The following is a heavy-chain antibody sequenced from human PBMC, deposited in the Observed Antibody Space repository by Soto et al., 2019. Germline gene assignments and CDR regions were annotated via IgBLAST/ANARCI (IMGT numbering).Heavy chain of an antibody. V-gene: IGHV3-23*01. CDR3: ASLGVGDWANYYYYYGMDV. CDR1: GFTFSVYA. D-gene: IGHD2-21*02. Sequence: EVQLLESGGGFVQPGGSLRLSCAATGFTFSVYAMTWVRQAPGKGLERVSAVTANGGSTYSADSVKGRFTISRDNSKNPLFLQMNSLRAEDTAVYYCASLGVGDWANYYYYYGMDVWGQGTTVTVSS. CDR2: VTANGGST. J-gene: IGHJ6*02.